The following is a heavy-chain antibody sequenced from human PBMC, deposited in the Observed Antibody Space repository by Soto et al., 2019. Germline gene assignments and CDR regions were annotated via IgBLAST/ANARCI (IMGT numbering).Heavy chain of an antibody. V-gene: IGHV3-73*01. CDR1: GFTFSGSA. J-gene: IGHJ6*03. Sequence: EVQLVESGGGLVQPGGSLKLSCAASGFTFSGSAMHWVRQASGKGLEWVGRIRSKPNNYATAYGASVKGRFTISRDDSKNTAYLQXNSXNTEXXAXYXXXXXXXXXXXGKPQYYMDVWGKGTTVTVSS. CDR3: XXXXXXXXXGKPQYYMDV. CDR2: IRSKPNNYAT.